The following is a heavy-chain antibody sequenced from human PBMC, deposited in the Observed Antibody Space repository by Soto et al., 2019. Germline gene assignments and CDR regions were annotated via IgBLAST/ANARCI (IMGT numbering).Heavy chain of an antibody. D-gene: IGHD3-22*01. CDR3: ATTYYFDSSGYYYLDY. CDR2: IFPVDSDT. J-gene: IGHJ4*02. Sequence: GESLKISCEGSGYSFTTYWIAWVCQMPGRGLEWMGIIFPVDSDTRYSPSFQGQVTISADKSISTAYLQWSSLKASDTAMYYCATTYYFDSSGYYYLDYWGQGTLVTVSS. V-gene: IGHV5-51*01. CDR1: GYSFTTYW.